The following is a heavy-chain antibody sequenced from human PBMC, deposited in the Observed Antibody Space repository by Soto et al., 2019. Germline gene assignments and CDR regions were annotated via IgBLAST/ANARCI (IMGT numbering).Heavy chain of an antibody. CDR2: IYYSGST. CDR3: ARANYYYDSSGPLYYFDY. V-gene: IGHV4-30-4*01. CDR1: GGSISSGDYY. J-gene: IGHJ4*02. Sequence: SETLSLTCTVSGGSISSGDYYWSWIRQPPGKGLEWIGYIYYSGSTYYNPSLKSRVTISADTSKNQFSLKLSSVTAADTAVYYCARANYYYDSSGPLYYFDYWGQGTLVTVSS. D-gene: IGHD3-22*01.